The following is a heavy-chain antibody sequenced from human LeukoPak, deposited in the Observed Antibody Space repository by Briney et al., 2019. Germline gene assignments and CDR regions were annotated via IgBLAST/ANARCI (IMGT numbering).Heavy chain of an antibody. J-gene: IGHJ6*02. V-gene: IGHV3-74*01. Sequence: PGGSLRLSCAASGFTFSSYWMHWVRQAPGKGLVWVSHINSDGSSTNYADSVKGRFTISRDNAKNTLYLQMNSLRAEDTAVYYCAREKSDDDYGMDVWGQGTTVTVSS. CDR2: INSDGSST. CDR1: GFTFSSYW. CDR3: AREKSDDDYGMDV. D-gene: IGHD3-16*01.